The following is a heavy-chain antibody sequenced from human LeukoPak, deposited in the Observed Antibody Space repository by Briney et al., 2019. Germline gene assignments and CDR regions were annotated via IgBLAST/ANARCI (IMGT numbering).Heavy chain of an antibody. CDR1: GYTFTSYG. CDR3: ASVEEDYYDSSGYPAY. V-gene: IGHV1-18*01. Sequence: GASVKVSCKASGYTFTSYGISWVRQAPGQGLEWMGWISAYNGNTNYAQKLQGRVTMTTDTSTSTAYMELRSLRSDDTAVYYCASVEEDYYDSSGYPAYWGQGTLATVSS. CDR2: ISAYNGNT. D-gene: IGHD3-22*01. J-gene: IGHJ4*02.